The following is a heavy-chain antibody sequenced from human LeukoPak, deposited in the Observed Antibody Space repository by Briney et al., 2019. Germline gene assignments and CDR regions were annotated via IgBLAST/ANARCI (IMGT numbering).Heavy chain of an antibody. J-gene: IGHJ5*02. V-gene: IGHV3-74*01. CDR3: ARDRGSTNWFDP. CDR2: ISPTGSTT. CDR1: GFPFSGHW. Sequence: PGGSLRLSCTASGFPFSGHWMHWARQLPGKGLVWVSRISPTGSTTSYADSVKGRFTISRDNARNTLFLQMNSLRVEDTAVYYCARDRGSTNWFDPWGQGTLVTVSS. D-gene: IGHD1-26*01.